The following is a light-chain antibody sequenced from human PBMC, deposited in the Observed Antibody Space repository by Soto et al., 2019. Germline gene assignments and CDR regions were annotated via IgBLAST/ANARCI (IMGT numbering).Light chain of an antibody. J-gene: IGLJ2*01. CDR2: DVS. Sequence: QSALTQPASVSGSPGQSITISCTGTSSDVGGYNYVSWYQQHPGTAPKLMIYDVSNRPSGVSNRFSGSKSGNTASLTISGVQAEDEADYYCSSYTSSSTPVVFGGGTKLTVL. CDR3: SSYTSSSTPVV. V-gene: IGLV2-14*01. CDR1: SSDVGGYNY.